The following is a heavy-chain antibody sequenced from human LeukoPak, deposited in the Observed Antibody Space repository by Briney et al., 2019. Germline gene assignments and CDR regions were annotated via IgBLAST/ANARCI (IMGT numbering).Heavy chain of an antibody. D-gene: IGHD2-2*01. J-gene: IGHJ6*02. Sequence: GGSLRLSCAASGFTFSSNYMSWVRQAPGKGLEWVSVISSGGSTYYADSVKGRFTISIDKSKNKLYLKMNSLRAEDTAVYYCASRSTSCYYYDYGRDVWGQGTTVTVSS. CDR3: ASRSTSCYYYDYGRDV. V-gene: IGHV3-66*02. CDR1: GFTFSSNY. CDR2: ISSGGST.